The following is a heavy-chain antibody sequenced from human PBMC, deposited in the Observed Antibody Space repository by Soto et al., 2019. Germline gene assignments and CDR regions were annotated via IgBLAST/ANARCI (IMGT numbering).Heavy chain of an antibody. J-gene: IGHJ6*02. CDR1: GYRLSSYW. V-gene: IGHV5-51*01. Sequence: GESLKISCKGSGYRLSSYWIAWVRQMPGKGLEWMGIIYPGDSDTRYSPSFQGQVTMSVDKSNNTAYLHWSSLKASDTAMYYCARQGSNGAYYYYGMDVWGQGTTVTVSS. D-gene: IGHD2-8*01. CDR2: IYPGDSDT. CDR3: ARQGSNGAYYYYGMDV.